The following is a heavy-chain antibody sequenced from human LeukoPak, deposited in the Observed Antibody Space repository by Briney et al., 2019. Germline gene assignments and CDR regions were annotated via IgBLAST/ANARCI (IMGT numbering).Heavy chain of an antibody. V-gene: IGHV1-18*01. J-gene: IGHJ5*02. CDR1: GYTFTSYG. CDR3: ARYDFWSGYSNWFDP. CDR2: ISAYNGNT. Sequence: ASVKVSCKASGYTFTSYGISWVRQAPGQGLEWMGWISAYNGNTNYAQKLQGGVTMTTDTSTSTAYMELRSLRSDDTAVYYCARYDFWSGYSNWFDPWGQGTLVTVSS. D-gene: IGHD3-3*01.